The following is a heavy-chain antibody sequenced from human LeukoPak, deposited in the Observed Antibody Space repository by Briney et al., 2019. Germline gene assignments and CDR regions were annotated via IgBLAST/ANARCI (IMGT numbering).Heavy chain of an antibody. V-gene: IGHV1-18*04. Sequence: ASVKVSCKASGYTFTGYYMHWVRQAPGQGLEWMGWISAYNGNTNYAQKLQGRVTMTTDTSTSTAYMELRSLRSDDTAVYYCARDAAVAGDYWGQGTLVTVSS. J-gene: IGHJ4*02. CDR2: ISAYNGNT. CDR3: ARDAAVAGDY. D-gene: IGHD6-19*01. CDR1: GYTFTGYY.